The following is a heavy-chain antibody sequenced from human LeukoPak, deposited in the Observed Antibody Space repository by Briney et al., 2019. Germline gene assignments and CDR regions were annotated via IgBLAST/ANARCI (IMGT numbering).Heavy chain of an antibody. CDR1: GLNFSNYG. CDR3: ENEDGTSDI. CDR2: IRNDESDK. V-gene: IGHV3-30*02. Sequence: GGSLILSCAASGLNFSNYGMHWLRQAAGKGVELVVFIRNDESDKYYEDSVKGRTTVTRDNSKNTLYLDMNSVTSDDAAVYYCENEDGTSDIWGQGTMVSVSS. J-gene: IGHJ3*02.